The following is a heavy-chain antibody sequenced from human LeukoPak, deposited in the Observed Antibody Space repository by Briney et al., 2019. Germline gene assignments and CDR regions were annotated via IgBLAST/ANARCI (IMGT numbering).Heavy chain of an antibody. J-gene: IGHJ5*02. CDR3: ATTQGELDYYGSGTYSSNWFDP. Sequence: GGSLRLSCAAPGFTFSRYWMSWVRQAPGKGLEWVANIKQDGSKKYYVDSVKGRFTISRDNAKNSLYLQMNSLRAEDTAVYYCATTQGELDYYGSGTYSSNWFDPWGQGTLVTVSS. CDR2: IKQDGSKK. D-gene: IGHD3-10*01. CDR1: GFTFSRYW. V-gene: IGHV3-7*02.